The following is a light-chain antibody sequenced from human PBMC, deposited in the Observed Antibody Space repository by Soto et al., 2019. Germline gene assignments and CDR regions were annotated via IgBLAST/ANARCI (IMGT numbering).Light chain of an antibody. V-gene: IGKV3-11*01. CDR2: DAS. Sequence: EIVLTQSPATLSLSPGERATLSCRASQSLSGHLAWFQQKPGQPPRLLIYDASNRATGVPARFSGSGSGTDFTLTISSLEPEDFAVSFCQLRNNGPPIFTFGPGTKVDFK. CDR1: QSLSGH. CDR3: QLRNNGPPIFT. J-gene: IGKJ3*01.